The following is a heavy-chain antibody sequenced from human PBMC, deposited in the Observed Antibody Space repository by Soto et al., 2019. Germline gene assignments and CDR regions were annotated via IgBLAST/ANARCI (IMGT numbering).Heavy chain of an antibody. CDR1: GGSISSGGYY. CDR3: ARVNGVANYYYYGMDV. J-gene: IGHJ6*02. V-gene: IGHV4-31*03. D-gene: IGHD2-15*01. CDR2: IYYSGST. Sequence: QVQLQESGPGLVKPSQTLSLTCTVSGGSISSGGYYWSWIRQHPGKGLEWIGYIYYSGSTYYNPSLQSRVTISVDTSKNQFSLKLSSVTAADTAVYYCARVNGVANYYYYGMDVWGQGTTVTVSS.